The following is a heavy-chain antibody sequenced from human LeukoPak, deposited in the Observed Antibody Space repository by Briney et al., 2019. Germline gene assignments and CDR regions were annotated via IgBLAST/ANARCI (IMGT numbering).Heavy chain of an antibody. CDR2: IYPDGSS. D-gene: IGHD1-14*01. CDR3: ARDRIGRSKDH. CDR1: GLTISNNY. Sequence: GGSLRLSCAVSGLTISNNYMSWVRQAPGKGLEWVSVIYPDGSSYYTDAVKGRFTNSRDNFKNTVYLQINSLRVDDTAVYFCARDRIGRSKDHWGQGSLVTVSS. J-gene: IGHJ4*02. V-gene: IGHV3-53*01.